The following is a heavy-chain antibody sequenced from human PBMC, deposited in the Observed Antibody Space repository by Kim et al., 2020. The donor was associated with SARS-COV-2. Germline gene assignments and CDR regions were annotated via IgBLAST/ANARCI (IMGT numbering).Heavy chain of an antibody. CDR3: ARESPIFGVVIGAFDI. Sequence: SVKGRFTISRDNAKNSLYLQMNSLRAEDTAVYYCARESPIFGVVIGAFDIWGQGTMVTVSS. D-gene: IGHD3-3*01. V-gene: IGHV3-11*06. J-gene: IGHJ3*02.